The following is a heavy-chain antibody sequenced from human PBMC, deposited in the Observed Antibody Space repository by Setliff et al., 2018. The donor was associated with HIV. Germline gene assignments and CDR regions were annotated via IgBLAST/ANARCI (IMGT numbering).Heavy chain of an antibody. CDR1: DDSISSGVYY. D-gene: IGHD3-22*01. J-gene: IGHJ4*02. Sequence: LSLTCSVSDDSISSGVYYWTWVRQPPGKGLEWIGEINHSESTNYNPSLKSRVSISIHTSKNQFSLDLRSVTAADTAIYYCARVIQSSSFPFECWGQGALVTVSS. V-gene: IGHV4-30-4*01. CDR3: ARVIQSSSFPFEC. CDR2: INHSEST.